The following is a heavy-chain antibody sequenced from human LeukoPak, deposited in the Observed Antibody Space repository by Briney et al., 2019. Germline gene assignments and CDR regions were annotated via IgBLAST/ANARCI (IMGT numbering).Heavy chain of an antibody. CDR3: ARARVGDCSGGSCYTRRLEYYFDY. D-gene: IGHD2-15*01. CDR2: IYHRGCT. V-gene: IGHV4-30-2*01. Sequence: ASQTLSLTCAVSGGSISSGGYSWSWIRQPPGKGLEWIGYIYHRGCTYYNPSLKSRVTISVDRSKNQFSLKLSFVTAADTAVYYWARARVGDCSGGSCYTRRLEYYFDYWGQGTLVTVSS. J-gene: IGHJ4*02. CDR1: GGSISSGGYS.